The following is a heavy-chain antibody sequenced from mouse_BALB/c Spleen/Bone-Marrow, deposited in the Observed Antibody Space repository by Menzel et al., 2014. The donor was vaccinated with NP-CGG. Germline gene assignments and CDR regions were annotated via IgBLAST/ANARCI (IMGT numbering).Heavy chain of an antibody. CDR3: ATDSSGYLDY. CDR2: IDPANGNT. Sequence: EVQLQESGAELVKPGASVKLSCTASGFNIKDTYMHWVKQRPEQGLEWIGRIDPANGNTKYDPKFQGKATITADTSSNTAYLQLSSLTSEDTAVYYCATDSSGYLDYWGQGTTLTVSS. J-gene: IGHJ2*01. V-gene: IGHV14-3*02. CDR1: GFNIKDTY. D-gene: IGHD3-2*01.